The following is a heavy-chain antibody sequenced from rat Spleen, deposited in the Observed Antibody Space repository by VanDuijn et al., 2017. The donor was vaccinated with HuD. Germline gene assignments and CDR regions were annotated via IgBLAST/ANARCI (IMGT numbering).Heavy chain of an antibody. V-gene: IGHV5-25*01. CDR1: GFTFSDYG. CDR3: TRCWDA. Sequence: EVQLVESGGGLVQPGRSMKLSCSASGFTFSDYGMAWVRQAPEKGLEWVAYITYAGGNTYYRDSVQGRFTISRHNAKSTLYLQMDSLRSEDTATYYCTRCWDAWGQGASVTVSS. J-gene: IGHJ4*01. CDR2: ITYAGGNT.